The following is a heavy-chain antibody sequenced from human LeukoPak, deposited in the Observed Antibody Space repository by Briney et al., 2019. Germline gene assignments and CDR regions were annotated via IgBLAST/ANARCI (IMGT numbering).Heavy chain of an antibody. V-gene: IGHV3-7*01. CDR3: VRDFDEFDSGGYPTWFDS. J-gene: IGHJ5*01. CDR1: GFTFNKNW. D-gene: IGHD3-22*01. CDR2: IKYDGSVV. Sequence: GGSLRLSCEASGFTFNKNWMSWVRQTPGKALEWVANIKYDGSVVFYVDSVKGRFTISRDNAKDSVYLQMNSLRAEDTAIYYCVRDFDEFDSGGYPTWFDSWAQGTLVTVSS.